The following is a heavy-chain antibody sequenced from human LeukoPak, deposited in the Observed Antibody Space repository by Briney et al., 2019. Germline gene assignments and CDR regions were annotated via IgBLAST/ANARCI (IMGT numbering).Heavy chain of an antibody. Sequence: SDTVSLTCTVSGDSISGNYWPGMRQPPRKGMEWVGYIYYSASTNYTASLKSRVTISLDTSKNQFSLKLSSVTAADTAVYYCARLGDGDNLRYFDNWGQGTLVTVS. V-gene: IGHV4-59*08. CDR2: IYYSAST. J-gene: IGHJ4*02. CDR3: ARLGDGDNLRYFDN. D-gene: IGHD5-24*01. CDR1: GDSISGNY.